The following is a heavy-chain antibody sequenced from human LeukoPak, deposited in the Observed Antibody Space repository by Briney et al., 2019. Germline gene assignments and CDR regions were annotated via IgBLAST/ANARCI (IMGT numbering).Heavy chain of an antibody. CDR2: MSGSGDNT. J-gene: IGHJ4*02. Sequence: GGALTLSCAASGCTFNNFAMSWVRQAPGKGLEWVSAMSGSGDNTYYADSVKGRFTISRDTSKNTLFLQMNSLRAEDTAVYYCAKDRGYNYGLCDYWGQGTLVTVSS. D-gene: IGHD5-18*01. CDR3: AKDRGYNYGLCDY. CDR1: GCTFNNFA. V-gene: IGHV3-23*01.